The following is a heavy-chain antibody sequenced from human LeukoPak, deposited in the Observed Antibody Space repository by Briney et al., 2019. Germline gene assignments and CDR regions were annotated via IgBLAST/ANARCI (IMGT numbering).Heavy chain of an antibody. V-gene: IGHV3-9*01. D-gene: IGHD3-22*01. Sequence: GGSLRLSCAASGFTFDDYAMHWVRQAPGKGLEWVSGISRNSGSIGYADSVKGRFTISRDNAKNSLYLQMNSLRAEDTALYYCAKGGYYYDSSEENWFDPWGQGTLVTVSS. CDR3: AKGGYYYDSSEENWFDP. CDR2: ISRNSGSI. J-gene: IGHJ5*02. CDR1: GFTFDDYA.